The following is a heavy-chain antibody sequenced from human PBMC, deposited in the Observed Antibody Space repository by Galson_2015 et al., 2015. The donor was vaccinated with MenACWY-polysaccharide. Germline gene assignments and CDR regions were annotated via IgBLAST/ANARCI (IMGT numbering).Heavy chain of an antibody. J-gene: IGHJ5*02. Sequence: LRLSCAASGFTFSNYALTWVRPTPTKGLEWVSTIIGSALETYYADSVKGRFTISRGNSKNTLYLQMNNLKAEDTAVYYCAKKGCLTTNCEANWFHPWGQGTPVTVSS. V-gene: IGHV3-23*01. CDR1: GFTFSNYA. CDR2: IIGSALET. CDR3: AKKGCLTTNCEANWFHP. D-gene: IGHD2-21*01.